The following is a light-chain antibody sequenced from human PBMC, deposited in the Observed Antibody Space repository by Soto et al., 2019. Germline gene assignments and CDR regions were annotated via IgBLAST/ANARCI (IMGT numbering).Light chain of an antibody. V-gene: IGKV4-1*01. Sequence: DIVMTQSPGSLAVSLGERATIKCRSSQSLLYRSNNKNYVAWYQRKPGQHPKLLIYWASARESGVPDRFSGSVSGTDFTLTISSLQAEDAATYYCQQYYNTPLTFGGGTKVEIK. CDR2: WAS. CDR1: QSLLYRSNNKNY. J-gene: IGKJ4*01. CDR3: QQYYNTPLT.